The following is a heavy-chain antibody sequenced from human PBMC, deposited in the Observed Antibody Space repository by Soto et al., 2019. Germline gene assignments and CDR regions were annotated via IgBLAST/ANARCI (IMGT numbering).Heavy chain of an antibody. CDR1: GGTFSNYA. D-gene: IGHD5-18*01. Sequence: QVQLVQSGAEVKKPGSSVKVSCKASGGTFSNYALSWVRQAPGQGLEWVGRIIPFLATTNYAQKFQGRVTINADESTSIAYMELSSLRSEDTAVYYCAREPSGYSYGPSDYWGQGTLVTVSS. V-gene: IGHV1-69*01. CDR3: AREPSGYSYGPSDY. J-gene: IGHJ4*02. CDR2: IIPFLATT.